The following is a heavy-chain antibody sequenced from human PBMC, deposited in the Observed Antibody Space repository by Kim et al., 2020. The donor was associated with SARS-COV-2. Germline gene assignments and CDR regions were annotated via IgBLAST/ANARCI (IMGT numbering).Heavy chain of an antibody. J-gene: IGHJ4*02. D-gene: IGHD3-10*01. CDR3: AKKFHYGSGSYLYYFDY. V-gene: IGHV3-23*01. Sequence: VRGRFPIYRDNAKNSLYLQMNSLRAEETAVYYCAKKFHYGSGSYLYYFDYWRQGTLVTVSS.